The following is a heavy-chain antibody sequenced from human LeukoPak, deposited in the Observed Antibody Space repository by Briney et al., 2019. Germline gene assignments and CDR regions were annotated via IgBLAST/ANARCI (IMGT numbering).Heavy chain of an antibody. Sequence: ASVKVSCKASGYTFTSYGISWLRQAPGQGLEWMGWITAYNGNTNYAQKLQGRVTMTTDTSTSTAYMELRSLRSDDTAVYYCARDWYCSSTSCYRSRYYYGMDVWGQETTVTVSS. V-gene: IGHV1-18*01. J-gene: IGHJ6*02. D-gene: IGHD2-2*02. CDR1: GYTFTSYG. CDR2: ITAYNGNT. CDR3: ARDWYCSSTSCYRSRYYYGMDV.